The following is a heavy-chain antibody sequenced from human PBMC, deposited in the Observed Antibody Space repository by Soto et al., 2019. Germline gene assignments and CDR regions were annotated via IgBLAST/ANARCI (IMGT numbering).Heavy chain of an antibody. CDR1: GFPFSSYA. D-gene: IGHD4-17*01. V-gene: IGHV3-33*01. Sequence: SLRLSCTASGFPFSSYAMHWVRQAPGKGLEWVTVIWYDELNKYYVPSVKGRYTISRDTSKTTIYLQMNSLRGEDTAVYYCARAFDYGGNSGIDYWGQGP. CDR3: ARAFDYGGNSGIDY. J-gene: IGHJ4*02. CDR2: IWYDELNK.